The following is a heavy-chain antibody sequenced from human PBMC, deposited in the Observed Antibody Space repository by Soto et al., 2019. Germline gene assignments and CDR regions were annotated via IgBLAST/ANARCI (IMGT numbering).Heavy chain of an antibody. CDR3: ARIDDYGDYLAPYGMDV. CDR2: IYPGDSDT. V-gene: IGHV5-51*01. Sequence: GESLKISCKGSGYSFTSYWIGWVRQMPGKGLEWMGIIYPGDSDTRYSPSFQGQVTISADKSISTAYLQWSSLKASDTAMYYCARIDDYGDYLAPYGMDVWGQGTTVTVSS. CDR1: GYSFTSYW. D-gene: IGHD4-17*01. J-gene: IGHJ6*02.